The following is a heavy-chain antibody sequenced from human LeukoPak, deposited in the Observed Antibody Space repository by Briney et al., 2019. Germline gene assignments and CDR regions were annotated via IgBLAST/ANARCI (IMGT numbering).Heavy chain of an antibody. D-gene: IGHD2-15*01. CDR3: AQTQGYYDA. J-gene: IGHJ5*02. Sequence: GGSLRLSCVASGFTFSNYAMSWVRQAPGKGLELVSGIYGSDDKTVYGDAVKGRFTISRDNSKNTLYLQMSSLRADDTAVYYCAQTQGYYDAWGQGALVTVSS. CDR2: IYGSDDKT. V-gene: IGHV3-23*01. CDR1: GFTFSNYA.